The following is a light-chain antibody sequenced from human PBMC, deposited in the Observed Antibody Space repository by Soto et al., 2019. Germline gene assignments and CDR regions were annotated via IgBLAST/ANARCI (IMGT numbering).Light chain of an antibody. CDR2: GVS. J-gene: IGKJ1*01. Sequence: EIVLTQSPGTLSLSPRERATLSCRASQSVSSGYLAWYQHKPGQAPRLLIYGVSSRAPGIPDRFSGSGSGTAFTLTISRLEPEDFAVYYCQQYAASPRAFGQGTQVEVK. CDR3: QQYAASPRA. V-gene: IGKV3-20*01. CDR1: QSVSSGY.